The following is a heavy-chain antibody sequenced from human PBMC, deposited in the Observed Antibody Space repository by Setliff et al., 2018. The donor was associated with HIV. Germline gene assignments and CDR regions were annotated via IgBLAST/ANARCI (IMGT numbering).Heavy chain of an antibody. CDR3: ARSVHSLYGDYATYFDP. Sequence: AASVKVSCKTSGYTFTSYDINWVRQATGQGLEWMGWMNPNSGNTGYAQKFQGRVTMTRNTSISTAYMELTSLTSEDTAVYYCARSVHSLYGDYATYFDPWGQGTQVTVSS. D-gene: IGHD4-17*01. CDR2: MNPNSGNT. CDR1: GYTFTSYD. V-gene: IGHV1-8*01. J-gene: IGHJ5*02.